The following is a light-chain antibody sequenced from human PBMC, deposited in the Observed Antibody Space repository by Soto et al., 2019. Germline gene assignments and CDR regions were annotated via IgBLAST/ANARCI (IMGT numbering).Light chain of an antibody. CDR3: SSYTTINTLI. Sequence: QSALTQPASVSGSPGQSTTISCTGTSSDVGGYNYVSWYQQHPGKAPKLMIYEVNFRPSGVSNRFSGSKSANTASLTISGLQAEDEADYYCSSYTTINTLIFGGGTKLTV. J-gene: IGLJ2*01. CDR1: SSDVGGYNY. V-gene: IGLV2-14*01. CDR2: EVN.